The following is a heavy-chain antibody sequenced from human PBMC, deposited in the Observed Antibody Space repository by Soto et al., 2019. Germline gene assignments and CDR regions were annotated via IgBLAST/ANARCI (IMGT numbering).Heavy chain of an antibody. D-gene: IGHD2-2*01. V-gene: IGHV4-39*01. CDR1: GGSISSSSYY. CDR2: IYYSGST. J-gene: IGHJ6*02. CDR3: ARSTTWSYYYYGMDV. Sequence: SETLSLTXTVSGGSISSSSYYWGWIRQPPGKGLEWIGSIYYSGSTYYNPSLKSRVTISVDTSKNQFSLKLSSVTAADTAVYYCARSTTWSYYYYGMDVWGQGTTVTVSS.